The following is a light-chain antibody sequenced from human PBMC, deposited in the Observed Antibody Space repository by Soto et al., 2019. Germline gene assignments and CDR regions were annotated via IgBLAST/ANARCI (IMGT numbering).Light chain of an antibody. CDR3: NSYTSSSTHV. CDR2: EVS. V-gene: IGLV2-14*01. J-gene: IGLJ1*01. CDR1: SSDVGGYNY. Sequence: QSVLTQPASVSGSPGQSITISCTGTSSDVGGYNYVSWYQQHPGKAPKLMIYEVSYRPLGVSNRVSGSKSGNTASLTISGLHAEDEADYYCNSYTSSSTHVFGNGTKLTVL.